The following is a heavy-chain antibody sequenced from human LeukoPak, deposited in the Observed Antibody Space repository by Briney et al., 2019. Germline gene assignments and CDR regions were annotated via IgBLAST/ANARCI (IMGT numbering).Heavy chain of an antibody. Sequence: GGSLRLSCVGSGFTFSDHWMHWVRQAPGKGLVWVSHIYTDGSIRNYADSVKGRFTVSRDNAKNSLYLQMNSLRAEDTAVYYCAREAEIVVVITRGAFDIWGQGTMVTVSS. CDR3: AREAEIVVVITRGAFDI. V-gene: IGHV3-74*01. D-gene: IGHD3-22*01. J-gene: IGHJ3*02. CDR2: IYTDGSIR. CDR1: GFTFSDHW.